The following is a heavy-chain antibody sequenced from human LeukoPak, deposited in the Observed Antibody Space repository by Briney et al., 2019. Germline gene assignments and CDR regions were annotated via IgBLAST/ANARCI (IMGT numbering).Heavy chain of an antibody. V-gene: IGHV4-59*01. D-gene: IGHD4-17*01. CDR2: IYYSGST. CDR3: ARLTTYGFDY. J-gene: IGHJ4*02. Sequence: SETLSLPCTVSGGPISSYSWSWFGNPPGKGLEWIGYIYYSGSTNYNPSLKSRVTISVDTSKNQFSLKLSSVTAADTAVYYCARLTTYGFDYWGQGTLVTVSS. CDR1: GGPISSYS.